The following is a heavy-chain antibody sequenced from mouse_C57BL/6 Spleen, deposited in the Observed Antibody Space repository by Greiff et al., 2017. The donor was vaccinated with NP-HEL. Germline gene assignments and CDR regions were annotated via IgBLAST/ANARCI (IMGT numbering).Heavy chain of an antibody. CDR3: ARENYGSGAY. CDR2: IDPSDSYT. Sequence: QVQLKQPGAELVKPGASVKLSCKASGYTFTSYWMQWVKQRPGQGLEWIGEIDPSDSYTNYNQKFKGKATLTVDTSSSTAYMQLSSQTSEDSAVYYCARENYGSGAYWGQGTLVTVSA. CDR1: GYTFTSYW. V-gene: IGHV1-50*01. D-gene: IGHD1-1*01. J-gene: IGHJ3*01.